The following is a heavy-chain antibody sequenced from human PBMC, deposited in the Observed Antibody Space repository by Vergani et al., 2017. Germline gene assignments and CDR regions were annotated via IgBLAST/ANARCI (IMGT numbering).Heavy chain of an antibody. J-gene: IGHJ3*02. V-gene: IGHV1-69*11. CDR3: ARGAARITMVRGVIGAFDI. Sequence: QVRLVQSGAEVKKPGSSVKVSCKASGGTFSSYAISWVRQAPGQGLEWMGRIIPILGTANYAQKFQGRVTITADESTSTAYMELSSLRSEDTAVYYCARGAARITMVRGVIGAFDIWGQGTMVTVSS. CDR1: GGTFSSYA. CDR2: IIPILGTA. D-gene: IGHD3-10*01.